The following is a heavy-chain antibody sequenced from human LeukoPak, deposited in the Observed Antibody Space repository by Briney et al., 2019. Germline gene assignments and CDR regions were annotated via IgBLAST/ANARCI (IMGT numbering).Heavy chain of an antibody. CDR1: GGSINIYY. J-gene: IGHJ2*01. CDR2: IYYSGNT. D-gene: IGHD3-22*01. CDR3: ARDRDSSGLRDFDL. V-gene: IGHV4-59*01. Sequence: SEALSLTCTVSGGSINIYYWSWIRQPPGKGLEWIGYIYYSGNTNYNPSLKSRVSISIDTSKNQLPLQLSSVTAADTAVYYCARDRDSSGLRDFDLWGRGTLVTVSA.